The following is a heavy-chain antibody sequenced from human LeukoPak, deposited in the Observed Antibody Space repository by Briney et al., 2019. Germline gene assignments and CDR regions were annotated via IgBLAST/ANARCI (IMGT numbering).Heavy chain of an antibody. CDR2: IYWDDDK. CDR1: GFSLRTSGVG. V-gene: IGHV2-5*02. J-gene: IGHJ4*02. CDR3: AHASTTVTGFDY. Sequence: SGPTLVKPTQTLTLTCTFSGFSLRTSGVGVGWILQPPGKALEWLALIYWDDDKRYSPSLKSRLTITKDTSKNQVVLTMTNMDPVDTATYYCAHASTTVTGFDYWGQGTLVTVSS. D-gene: IGHD4-17*01.